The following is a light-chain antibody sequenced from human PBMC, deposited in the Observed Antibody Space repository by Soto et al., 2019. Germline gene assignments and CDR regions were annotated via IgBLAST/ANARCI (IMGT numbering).Light chain of an antibody. Sequence: EIVMTQSPATLSVSPGERATLSCRASQSVRGNLAWYQQKPGQAPRLLIYGASTRATGIPARFSGSGSGTEFTLTISSLQSEDFAVYYCQQYSNWPPGTFGQGTKVDIK. J-gene: IGKJ1*01. CDR1: QSVRGN. V-gene: IGKV3-15*01. CDR3: QQYSNWPPGT. CDR2: GAS.